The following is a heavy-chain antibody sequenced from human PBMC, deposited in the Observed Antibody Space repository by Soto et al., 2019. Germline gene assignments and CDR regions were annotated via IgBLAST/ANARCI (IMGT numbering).Heavy chain of an antibody. V-gene: IGHV3-30*18. CDR2: ISYDGSHK. CDR1: GFSFSSYG. J-gene: IGHJ4*02. CDR3: AKDPRPVIQMVRGVSEF. D-gene: IGHD3-10*01. Sequence: QVHLVESGGGVVQPGTSLRLSCAASGFSFSSYGMHWVRQAPGKGLEWVAVISYDGSHKFYADAVKGRFSISRDNFKNTLYLQMSSLRDDDTALYYCAKDPRPVIQMVRGVSEFWGQGTLVTVS.